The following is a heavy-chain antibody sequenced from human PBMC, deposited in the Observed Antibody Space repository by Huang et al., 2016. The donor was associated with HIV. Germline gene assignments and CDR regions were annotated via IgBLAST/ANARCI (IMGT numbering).Heavy chain of an antibody. V-gene: IGHV3-30*04. CDR3: ASAPARALSYFDN. CDR1: GFAFSNNA. J-gene: IGHJ4*02. Sequence: QVLLVESGGGVVQPGKSLRLSCTASGFAFSNNAMHWVRQAPGKGREWVAVVSVDGGQTYLAEAVIDRFTISRDNSKSTLFLQMSSLRPDDTAVYYCASAPARALSYFDNWGQGTLVTVSS. CDR2: VSVDGGQT. D-gene: IGHD3-10*01.